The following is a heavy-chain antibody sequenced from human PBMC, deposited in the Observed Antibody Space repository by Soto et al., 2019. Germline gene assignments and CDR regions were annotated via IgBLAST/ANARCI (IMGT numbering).Heavy chain of an antibody. CDR2: INPNSGGT. CDR1: GYTFTGYY. Sequence: ASVKVSCKASGYTFTGYYMHWVRQAPGQGLEWMGWINPNSGGTNYAQKFQGRVTMTRDTSISTAHMELSRLRSDDTAVYYCARARPEDYTPLIYYYGMDVWGQGTTVTVSS. V-gene: IGHV1-2*02. D-gene: IGHD4-4*01. J-gene: IGHJ6*02. CDR3: ARARPEDYTPLIYYYGMDV.